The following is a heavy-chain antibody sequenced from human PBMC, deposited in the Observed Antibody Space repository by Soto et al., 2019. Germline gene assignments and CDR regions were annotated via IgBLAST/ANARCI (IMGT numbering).Heavy chain of an antibody. CDR2: IYYSGST. CDR3: ARDRVESGYPEYFQH. D-gene: IGHD3-22*01. CDR1: GDSISSGDYY. Sequence: PSETLSLTCTVSGDSISSGDYYWSWIRQPPGKGLEWIGLIYYSGSTHYNPSLKSRLIISVNTSKNQFSLKLTSATAADTAVYYCARDRVESGYPEYFQHWGQGTLVTVSS. V-gene: IGHV4-30-4*01. J-gene: IGHJ1*01.